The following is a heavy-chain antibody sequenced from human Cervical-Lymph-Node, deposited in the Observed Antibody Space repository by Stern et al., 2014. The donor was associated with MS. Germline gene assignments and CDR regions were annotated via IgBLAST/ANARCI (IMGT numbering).Heavy chain of an antibody. CDR2: IWYDGSNK. Sequence: VQLEESGGGVVQPGRSLRLSCAASGFTFSSYGMHWVRQAPGKGLEWVAVIWYDGSNKFYAGSVKGRFTISIDNSKNTLYLQMNSLRAEDTAVYYCARGWDYDSSGYSDDYWGQGTLVTVSS. CDR1: GFTFSSYG. V-gene: IGHV3-33*01. D-gene: IGHD3-22*01. J-gene: IGHJ4*02. CDR3: ARGWDYDSSGYSDDY.